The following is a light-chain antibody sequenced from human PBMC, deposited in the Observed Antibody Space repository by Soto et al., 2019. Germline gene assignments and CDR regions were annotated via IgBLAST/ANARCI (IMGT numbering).Light chain of an antibody. CDR3: STWDGSLNGRV. J-gene: IGLJ3*02. Sequence: QSVLTQPPSASGTPGQRVTISCSGSTSNIGRTGVTWYQQFPGTAPKVLIYSNNQRPSGVPDRFSGSKSGTSASLAISGLQSEDEADYYCSTWDGSLNGRVFGGGTKLTVL. CDR1: TSNIGRTG. CDR2: SNN. V-gene: IGLV1-44*01.